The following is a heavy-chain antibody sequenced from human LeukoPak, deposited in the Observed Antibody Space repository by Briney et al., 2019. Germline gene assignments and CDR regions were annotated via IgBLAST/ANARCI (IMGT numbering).Heavy chain of an antibody. CDR2: INHSGST. D-gene: IGHD3-10*01. J-gene: IGHJ4*02. CDR1: GGSFSGYY. CDR3: ARSVGRELLWFGELLD. Sequence: PSETLSLTCAVYGGSFSGYYWSWIRQPPGKGLEWIGEINHSGSTNYNPSLKSRVTISADTSKNQFSLKLSSVTAADTAVYYCARSVGRELLWFGELLDWGQGTLVTVSS. V-gene: IGHV4-34*01.